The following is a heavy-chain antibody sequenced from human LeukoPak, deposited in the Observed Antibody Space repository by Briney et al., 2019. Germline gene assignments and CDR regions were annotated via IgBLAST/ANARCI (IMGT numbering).Heavy chain of an antibody. CDR1: GFTFSSYS. V-gene: IGHV3-21*03. D-gene: IGHD1-26*01. Sequence: GGSLRLSCAASGFTFSSYSMNWVRQAPGKGLEWVSSISSSSSYIYYADSVKGRFTISRDNAKNSLYLQMNSLRAEDTAVYYCARYEWELPYTYYFDYWGQGTLVTVSS. CDR3: ARYEWELPYTYYFDY. J-gene: IGHJ4*02. CDR2: ISSSSSYI.